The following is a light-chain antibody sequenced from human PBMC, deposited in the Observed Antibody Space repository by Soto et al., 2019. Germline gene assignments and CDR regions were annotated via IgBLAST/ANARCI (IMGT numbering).Light chain of an antibody. V-gene: IGLV2-14*01. CDR3: SSYTTSSTLV. CDR1: SGDVGGYKY. Sequence: QSALTQPASVSGSPGQSITVSCTGTSGDVGGYKYVSWYQHHPGRAPKLMIYEVSNRPSGVSHRFSGSKSGNTASLTISGLQPEDEADYYCSSYTTSSTLVFGTGTKLTVL. CDR2: EVS. J-gene: IGLJ1*01.